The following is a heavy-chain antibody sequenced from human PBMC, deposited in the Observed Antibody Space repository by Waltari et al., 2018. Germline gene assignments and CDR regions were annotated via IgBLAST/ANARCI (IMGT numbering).Heavy chain of an antibody. CDR2: INGDGSST. Sequence: EVQLVESGGGLVQPGGSLRLSCAASGFPFSANWMHWVGQAPGQGLVWVSRINGDGSSTHYADSVKGRFTISRDNTKNTMYLQMDSLRAEDTAVYFCAREDNWNLDVWGKGTTVTVSS. J-gene: IGHJ6*03. V-gene: IGHV3-74*01. CDR3: AREDNWNLDV. CDR1: GFPFSANW. D-gene: IGHD1-1*01.